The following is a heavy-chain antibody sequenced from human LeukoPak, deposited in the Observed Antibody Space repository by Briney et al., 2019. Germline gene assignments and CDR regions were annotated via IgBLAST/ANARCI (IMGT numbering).Heavy chain of an antibody. CDR2: XXXXXST. CDR3: ARVNCSSTSCYYYYYGMDV. J-gene: IGHJ6*02. Sequence: SETLSLTCAVXXXXXXGYXXSXXRQPXXXXXXXXXXXXXXXSTNYNPSLKSRVTISVDTSKNQFSLKLSSVTAADTAVYYCARVNCSSTSCYYYYYGMDVWGQGTTVTVSS. CDR1: XXXXXGYX. D-gene: IGHD2-2*01. V-gene: IGHV4-34*01.